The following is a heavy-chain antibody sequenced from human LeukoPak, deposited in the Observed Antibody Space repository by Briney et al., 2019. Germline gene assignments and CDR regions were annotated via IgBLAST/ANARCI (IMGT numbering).Heavy chain of an antibody. CDR1: GFTFSSYC. CDR2: INSDGSST. V-gene: IGHV3-74*01. D-gene: IGHD2-8*02. CDR3: ARGQLYCTGGTCYFEC. J-gene: IGHJ4*02. Sequence: PGGSLRLSYAGSGFTFSSYCMHWVRQAPGKGLVWVSRINSDGSSTSYADSVKGRFTISRDNAKNTLYLQMNSLRAEDTAVYFCARGQLYCTGGTCYFECWGRGTLVTVSS.